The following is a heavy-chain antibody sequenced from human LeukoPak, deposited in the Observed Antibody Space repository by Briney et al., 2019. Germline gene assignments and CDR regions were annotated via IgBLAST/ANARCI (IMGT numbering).Heavy chain of an antibody. D-gene: IGHD2-15*01. J-gene: IGHJ4*02. Sequence: LSGGSLRLSCAASGFTFSSYAMSWVRQAPGKGLEWVSAISGSGGSTYYADSVKGRFTISRDNSKNTLYLQMNSLRAEDTAVYYCAKEVTVVVVAATLFDYWGQGTLATVSS. V-gene: IGHV3-23*01. CDR2: ISGSGGST. CDR3: AKEVTVVVVAATLFDY. CDR1: GFTFSSYA.